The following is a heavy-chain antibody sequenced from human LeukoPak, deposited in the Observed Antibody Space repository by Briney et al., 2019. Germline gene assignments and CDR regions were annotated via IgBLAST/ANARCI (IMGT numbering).Heavy chain of an antibody. Sequence: SETLSLTCAVSGGSISSGGYSWSWIRQPPGKGLEWIGYIYHSGSTYYNPSLKSRVTISVDRSKNQFSLKLSSVTAADTAVYYCARAYCGGDCYPPPDYWGQGTLVTVSS. CDR2: IYHSGST. CDR1: GGSISSGGYS. D-gene: IGHD2-21*02. J-gene: IGHJ4*02. CDR3: ARAYCGGDCYPPPDY. V-gene: IGHV4-30-2*01.